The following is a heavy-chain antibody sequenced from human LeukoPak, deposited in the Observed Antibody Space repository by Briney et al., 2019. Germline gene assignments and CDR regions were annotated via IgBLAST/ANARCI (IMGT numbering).Heavy chain of an antibody. CDR2: TNSDGSTT. D-gene: IGHD6-19*01. Sequence: TGGSLRLSCAASGFTFSSYWMHWVRQPPGKGLVWVSRTNSDGSTTSYADSVKGRFTISRDNAKNSLYLQMNSLRAEDTAVYYCARAPAVAAQGYYGMDVWGQGTTVTVSS. V-gene: IGHV3-74*01. J-gene: IGHJ6*02. CDR3: ARAPAVAAQGYYGMDV. CDR1: GFTFSSYW.